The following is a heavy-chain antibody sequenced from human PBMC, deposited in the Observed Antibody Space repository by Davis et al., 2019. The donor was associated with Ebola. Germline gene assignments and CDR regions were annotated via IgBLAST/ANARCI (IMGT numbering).Heavy chain of an antibody. D-gene: IGHD4-17*01. J-gene: IGHJ2*01. V-gene: IGHV4-4*07. CDR2: IYTSGST. CDR3: ARDRYGDYRGGVSGPRAYWYFDL. CDR1: GGSISSYY. Sequence: PGGSLRLSCTVSGGSISSYYWSWIRQPAGKGLEWIGRIYTSGSTNYNPSLKSRVTMSVDTSKNQFSLKLSSVTAADTAVYYCARDRYGDYRGGVSGPRAYWYFDLWGRGTLVTVSS.